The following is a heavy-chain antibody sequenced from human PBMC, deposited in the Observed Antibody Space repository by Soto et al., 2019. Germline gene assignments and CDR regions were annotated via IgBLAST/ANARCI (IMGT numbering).Heavy chain of an antibody. CDR1: GGTFSSYA. D-gene: IGHD3-22*01. J-gene: IGHJ6*02. CDR2: IIPIFGTA. V-gene: IGHV1-69*01. Sequence: QVQLVQSGAEVKKPGSSVKVSCTASGGTFSSYAISWVRQAPGQGLEWMGGIIPIFGTANYAQKFQGRVTITADESTSTAYMELSSLRSEDTAVYYCARDSYDSSGYYHPNYYGMDVWGQGTTVTVSS. CDR3: ARDSYDSSGYYHPNYYGMDV.